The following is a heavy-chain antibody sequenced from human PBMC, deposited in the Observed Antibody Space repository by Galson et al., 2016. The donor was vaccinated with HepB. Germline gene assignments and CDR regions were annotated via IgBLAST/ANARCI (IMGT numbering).Heavy chain of an antibody. CDR2: IIPLFGTA. Sequence: SVKVSCKASGGSLRDFVISWVRQAPGQGLEWMGGIIPLFGTANYAEKFQGRVTLTADDSTSTAYMELSSLRFEDTAVYFCARNYKWNGVSDYYYGMDVWGQGTTVTVSS. J-gene: IGHJ6*02. V-gene: IGHV1-69*13. CDR3: ARNYKWNGVSDYYYGMDV. D-gene: IGHD1-20*01. CDR1: GGSLRDFV.